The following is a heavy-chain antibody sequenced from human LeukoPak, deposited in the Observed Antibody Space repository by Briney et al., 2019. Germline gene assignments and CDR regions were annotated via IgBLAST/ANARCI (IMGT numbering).Heavy chain of an antibody. CDR2: ISSSSTYI. J-gene: IGHJ4*02. V-gene: IGHV3-21*01. CDR1: GFTLSIYS. D-gene: IGHD6-19*01. CDR3: ARDRRSTVAGTDY. Sequence: GGSLRLSCAASGFTLSIYSMNWVRQAPGKGLEWVSSISSSSTYIYYADSVKGRFTISRDNAKNSLYLQMNSLRAEDTAVYYCARDRRSTVAGTDYWGQGTLVTVSS.